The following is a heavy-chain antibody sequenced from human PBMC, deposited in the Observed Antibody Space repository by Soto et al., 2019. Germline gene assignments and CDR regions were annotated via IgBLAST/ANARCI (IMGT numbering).Heavy chain of an antibody. V-gene: IGHV3-30-3*01. D-gene: IGHD2-21*02. Sequence: GVSLRLSCAASGFTFSSYAMHWVRQAPGKGLEWVAVISYDGSNKYYADSVKGRFTISRDNSKNTLYLQMNSLRAEDTAVYYCARENPAPGWPLLFQSHNWFDPWGQGTLVTVSS. CDR3: ARENPAPGWPLLFQSHNWFDP. CDR2: ISYDGSNK. CDR1: GFTFSSYA. J-gene: IGHJ5*02.